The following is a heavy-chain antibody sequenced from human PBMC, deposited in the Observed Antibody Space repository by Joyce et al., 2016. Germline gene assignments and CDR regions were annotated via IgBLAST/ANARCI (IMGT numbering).Heavy chain of an antibody. CDR1: GFTFASYA. J-gene: IGHJ3*01. CDR3: AKTTYYDFWSGLSGAFDF. CDR2: ISGGGRDS. V-gene: IGHV3-23*01. Sequence: EVQVLESGGGLVQPGGSLRLSCAASGFTFASYAMGWVRQPPGKGLEWVSTISGGGRDSYYGDSVRGRFTISRDNSKNALYLQMDSLRAEDTAIYYCAKTTYYDFWSGLSGAFDFWGQGTMVTVSS. D-gene: IGHD3-3*01.